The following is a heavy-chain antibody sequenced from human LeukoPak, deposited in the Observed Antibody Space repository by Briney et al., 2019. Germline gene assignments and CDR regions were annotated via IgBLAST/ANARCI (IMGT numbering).Heavy chain of an antibody. CDR3: ARGGVVVAATPFDY. V-gene: IGHV4-61*01. CDR2: IYYSGST. J-gene: IGHJ4*02. CDR1: GGSISSGSYY. Sequence: SETLSLTSTVSGGSISSGSYYWSWIRQPPGKGLEWIGYIYYSGSTNYNPSLKSRVTISVDTSKNQFSLKLSSVTAADTAVYYCARGGVVVAATPFDYWGQGTLVTVSS. D-gene: IGHD2-15*01.